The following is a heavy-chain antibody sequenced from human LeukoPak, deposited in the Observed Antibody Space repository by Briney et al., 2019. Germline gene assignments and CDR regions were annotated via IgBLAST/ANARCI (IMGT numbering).Heavy chain of an antibody. CDR1: GFTFSDYY. J-gene: IGHJ6*03. CDR3: ARALSNYVDYYYYYYMDV. CDR2: INWNGGST. D-gene: IGHD4-11*01. Sequence: GGSLRLSCAASGFTFSDYYMSWVRQAPGKGLEWVSGINWNGGSTGYADSVKGRSTISRDNAKNSLYLQMNSLRAEDTALYYCARALSNYVDYYYYYYMDVWGKGTTVTVSS. V-gene: IGHV3-20*04.